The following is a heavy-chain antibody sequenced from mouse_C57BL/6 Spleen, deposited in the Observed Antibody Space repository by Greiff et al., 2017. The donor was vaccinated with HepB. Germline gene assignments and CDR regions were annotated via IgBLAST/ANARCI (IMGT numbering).Heavy chain of an antibody. J-gene: IGHJ1*03. CDR2: INYDGSST. CDR1: GFTFSDYY. Sequence: EVQLVESEGGLVQPGSSMKLSCTASGFTFSDYYMAWVRQVPEKGLEWVANINYDGSSTYYLDSLKSRFIISRDNAKNILYLQMSSLKSEDTATYYCARSRVYWYFDVWGTGTTVTVSS. D-gene: IGHD1-1*01. V-gene: IGHV5-16*01. CDR3: ARSRVYWYFDV.